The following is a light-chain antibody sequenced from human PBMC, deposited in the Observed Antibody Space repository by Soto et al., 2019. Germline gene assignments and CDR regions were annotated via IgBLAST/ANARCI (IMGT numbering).Light chain of an antibody. Sequence: IIMTQSPATLSVSPGERVTFSCRASQSISTNLAWYQQKPGQAPRLLIYGASTRGTHIPDRFSGTGSETEFTLNVSSLQSEDFAIYYCQQYYDWPLVTFGGGTKVDIK. CDR1: QSISTN. J-gene: IGKJ4*01. CDR3: QQYYDWPLVT. V-gene: IGKV3-15*01. CDR2: GAS.